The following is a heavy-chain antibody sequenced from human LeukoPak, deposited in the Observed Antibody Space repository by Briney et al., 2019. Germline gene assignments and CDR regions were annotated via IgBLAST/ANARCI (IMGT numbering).Heavy chain of an antibody. J-gene: IGHJ4*02. D-gene: IGHD2-15*01. V-gene: IGHV4-39*01. CDR3: ARGSEVAATQNY. CDR2: IYYSGST. Sequence: KPSETLSLTCTVSGGSISSSSYYWGWIRQPPGKGLEWIGSIYYSGSTYYNPSLKSRVTISVDTSKNQFSLKLSSVTAADTAVYYCARGSEVAATQNYWGQGTLVTVSS. CDR1: GGSISSSSYY.